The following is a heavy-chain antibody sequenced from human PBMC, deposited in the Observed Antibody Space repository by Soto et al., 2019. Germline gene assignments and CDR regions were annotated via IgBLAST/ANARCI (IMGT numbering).Heavy chain of an antibody. CDR1: GFTFSSYS. Sequence: PGGSLRLSCVASGFTFSSYSMNWVRQAPGKGLEWVSSISSGSSFIYYADSVKGRFTISRDNAKTSLYLQMNSLRAEDTAVYYCARDGPYDSSEDAFDIWGQGTRVTVSS. J-gene: IGHJ3*02. V-gene: IGHV3-21*01. D-gene: IGHD3-22*01. CDR3: ARDGPYDSSEDAFDI. CDR2: ISSGSSFI.